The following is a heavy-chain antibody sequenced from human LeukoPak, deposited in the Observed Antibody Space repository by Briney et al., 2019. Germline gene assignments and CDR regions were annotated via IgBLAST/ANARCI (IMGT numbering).Heavy chain of an antibody. D-gene: IGHD1/OR15-1a*01. Sequence: PGGSLRLSCAASGFTLSSYWMDWVRQAPGKGLEWVANSKGDGSSKYYVDSVKGRFTVSIDNAKNSLYLQMNSLRAEDTAVYYCAREGLGTGPTGYWGQGTLVTVSS. V-gene: IGHV3-7*01. CDR3: AREGLGTGPTGY. CDR2: SKGDGSSK. CDR1: GFTLSSYW. J-gene: IGHJ4*02.